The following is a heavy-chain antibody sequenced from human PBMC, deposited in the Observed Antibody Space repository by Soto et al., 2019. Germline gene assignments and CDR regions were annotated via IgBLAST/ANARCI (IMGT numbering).Heavy chain of an antibody. CDR3: AKVRRPYSGSPAWFDP. Sequence: PGGSLRLSCAASGFTFSSYAMSWVRQAPGKGLEWVSAISGSGGSTYYADSVKGRFTISRDNAKNTLYLQMNSLRAEDTAVYYCAKVRRPYSGSPAWFDPWGQGTLVTV. CDR1: GFTFSSYA. V-gene: IGHV3-23*01. J-gene: IGHJ5*02. D-gene: IGHD6-6*01. CDR2: ISGSGGST.